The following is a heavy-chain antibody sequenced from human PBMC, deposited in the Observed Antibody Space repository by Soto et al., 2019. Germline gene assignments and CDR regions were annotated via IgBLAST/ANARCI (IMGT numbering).Heavy chain of an antibody. CDR1: GYIFINYY. D-gene: IGHD6-13*01. CDR2: INPNGGST. V-gene: IGHV1-46*01. Sequence: ASVKVSCKASGYIFINYYIHWVRQAPGQGLEWIGIINPNGGSTNYAQKFRGRVTMARDTSTSTVYMDLSSLRSDDTAVYYCAKDPQQLIVYFDYGGRETQFTVSS. J-gene: IGHJ4*02. CDR3: AKDPQQLIVYFDY.